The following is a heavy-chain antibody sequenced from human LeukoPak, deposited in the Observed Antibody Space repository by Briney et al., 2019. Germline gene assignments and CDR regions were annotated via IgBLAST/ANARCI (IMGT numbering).Heavy chain of an antibody. CDR3: AKESGYNFDYWNWFDP. CDR1: GFTFSSYS. CDR2: ISSSSSYI. J-gene: IGHJ5*02. D-gene: IGHD5-18*01. Sequence: GGSLRLSCAASGFTFSSYSMNWVRQAPGKGLEWVSSISSSSSYIYYADSVKGRFTISRDNAKNSLYLQMNSLRAEDTAVYYCAKESGYNFDYWNWFDPWGQGTLVTVSS. V-gene: IGHV3-21*04.